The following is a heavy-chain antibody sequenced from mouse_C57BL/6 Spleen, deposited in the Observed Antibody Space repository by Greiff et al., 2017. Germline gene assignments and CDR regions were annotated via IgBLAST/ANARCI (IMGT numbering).Heavy chain of an antibody. CDR3: ARGYYGSRYYYAMDY. D-gene: IGHD1-1*01. J-gene: IGHJ4*01. V-gene: IGHV1-72*01. CDR2: IDPNSGGT. Sequence: VKLMESGAELVKPGASVKLSCKASGYTFTSYWMHWVKQRPGRGLEWIGRIDPNSGGTKYNEKFKSKATLTVDKSSSTAYMQLSSLTSEDSAVYYCARGYYGSRYYYAMDYWGQGTSVTVSS. CDR1: GYTFTSYW.